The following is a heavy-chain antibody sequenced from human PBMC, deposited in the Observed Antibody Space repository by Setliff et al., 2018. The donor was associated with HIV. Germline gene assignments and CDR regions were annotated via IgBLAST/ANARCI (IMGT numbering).Heavy chain of an antibody. CDR2: ISAYNGNT. J-gene: IGHJ6*03. Sequence: ASVKVSCKASGYTFTSYGISWVRQAPGQELEWMGWISAYNGNTNYAQKLQGRVTMTTDTSTSTAYMELRSLRSDDTAVYYCASGHEGGYCSGGSCHYYYYYYMDVWGKGTTVTVSS. CDR3: ASGHEGGYCSGGSCHYYYYYYMDV. D-gene: IGHD2-15*01. CDR1: GYTFTSYG. V-gene: IGHV1-18*01.